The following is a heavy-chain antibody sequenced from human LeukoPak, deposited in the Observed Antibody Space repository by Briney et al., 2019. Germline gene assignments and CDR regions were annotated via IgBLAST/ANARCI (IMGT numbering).Heavy chain of an antibody. D-gene: IGHD3-10*01. J-gene: IGHJ4*02. CDR1: GYTFSIYS. Sequence: ASVKVSCKASGYTFSIYSITWVRQAPGQGLEWMGWISTYNGNTNYAQKLQGRVTMTTDTSTSTAYMELRSLRSDDTAVYYCARDTVTMIRGGHTEIDYWGQGILVTVSS. CDR3: ARDTVTMIRGGHTEIDY. V-gene: IGHV1-18*01. CDR2: ISTYNGNT.